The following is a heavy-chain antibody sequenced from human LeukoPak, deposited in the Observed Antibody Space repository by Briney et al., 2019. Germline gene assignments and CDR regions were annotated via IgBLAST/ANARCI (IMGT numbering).Heavy chain of an antibody. J-gene: IGHJ4*02. Sequence: PGGSLRLSCAASGFTFRSYGMHWVRQAPGKGLEWVAVIWYDGSNKYYADSVKGRFTISRDNSENTLYLLMNSLRAEDTALYYCASDGIAVDRGIGYFDYWGQGTLVTVSS. CDR2: IWYDGSNK. CDR3: ASDGIAVDRGIGYFDY. CDR1: GFTFRSYG. D-gene: IGHD6-13*01. V-gene: IGHV3-33*01.